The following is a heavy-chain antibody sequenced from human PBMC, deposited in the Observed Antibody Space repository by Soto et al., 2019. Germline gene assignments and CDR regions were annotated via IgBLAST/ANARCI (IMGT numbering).Heavy chain of an antibody. CDR3: ARLPTYYDILTGYLAMDV. D-gene: IGHD3-9*01. V-gene: IGHV5-10-1*01. CDR2: IDPSDSYT. Sequence: GESLKISCKGSGYSFTSYWISWVRQMPGKGLEWMGRIDPSDSYTNYSPSFQGHVTISADKSISTAYLQWSSLKASDTAMYYCARLPTYYDILTGYLAMDVWGQGTTVTVSS. CDR1: GYSFTSYW. J-gene: IGHJ6*02.